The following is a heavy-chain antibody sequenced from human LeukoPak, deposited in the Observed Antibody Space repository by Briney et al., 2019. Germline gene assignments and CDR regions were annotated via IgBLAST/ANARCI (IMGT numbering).Heavy chain of an antibody. V-gene: IGHV3-23*01. J-gene: IGHJ4*02. Sequence: GGSLRLSCAASGFTYSSYAMSWVRQAPGKGLEWVSAISGSGGSTYYADSVKGRFTISRDNSKNTLYLQMNSLRAEDTAVYYCAKGSDYGDYDVWDYFDYWGQGTLVTVSS. CDR3: AKGSDYGDYDVWDYFDY. CDR1: GFTYSSYA. D-gene: IGHD4-17*01. CDR2: ISGSGGST.